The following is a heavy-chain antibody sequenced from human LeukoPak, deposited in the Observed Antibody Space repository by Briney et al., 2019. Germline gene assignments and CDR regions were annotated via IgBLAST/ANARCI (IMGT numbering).Heavy chain of an antibody. CDR1: GFTFTNSA. J-gene: IGHJ4*02. CDR2: IVVGSGNA. V-gene: IGHV1-58*02. CDR3: AADDLTRAY. Sequence: GASLKVSCKASGFTFTNSAIQWVRRARGQRLEWLGWIVVGSGNANYAQKFQDRVIITRDMSTSTAYMEVSSLRSEDTAVYYCAADDLTRAYWGQGTLVTVSS.